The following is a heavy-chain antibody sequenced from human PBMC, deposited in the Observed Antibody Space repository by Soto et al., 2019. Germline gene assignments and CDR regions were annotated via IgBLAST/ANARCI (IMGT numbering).Heavy chain of an antibody. Sequence: EVQLVESGGGLVQPGGSLRLSCAASGFTFNTYWMAWVRQAPGKGPEWVASIKQDGSETFYMDSVRGRFTISRDNAKISLYLQMNSLRAEDMAVYYCAREVRATFDPWGQGTLVTVCS. V-gene: IGHV3-7*01. D-gene: IGHD1-26*01. CDR1: GFTFNTYW. J-gene: IGHJ5*02. CDR3: AREVRATFDP. CDR2: IKQDGSET.